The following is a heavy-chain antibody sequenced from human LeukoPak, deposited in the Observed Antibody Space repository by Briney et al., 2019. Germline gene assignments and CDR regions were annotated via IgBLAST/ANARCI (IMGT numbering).Heavy chain of an antibody. V-gene: IGHV3-23*01. Sequence: GGSLRLSCAASGFTFSSSAMSWVRQAPGKGLEWVSAISGSGGSTYYADSVKGRFTIYRDNSKNTLYLQMNSLRAEDTAVYYCAKTLTAITQSYYYDSSGYDYWGQGTLVTVSS. J-gene: IGHJ4*02. CDR1: GFTFSSSA. CDR3: AKTLTAITQSYYYDSSGYDY. CDR2: ISGSGGST. D-gene: IGHD3-22*01.